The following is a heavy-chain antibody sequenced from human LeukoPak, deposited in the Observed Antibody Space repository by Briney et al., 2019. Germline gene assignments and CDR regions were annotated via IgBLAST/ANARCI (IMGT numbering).Heavy chain of an antibody. D-gene: IGHD3-9*01. V-gene: IGHV3-21*01. Sequence: KPGGSLRLSCAASGFTFSSYSMNWVRQAPGKGLEWASSISSSSSYIYYADSVKGRFTISRDNAKNSLYLQMNSLRAEDTAVYYCARRGGYDILTGYKNWFDPWGQGTLVTVSS. CDR3: ARRGGYDILTGYKNWFDP. CDR2: ISSSSSYI. J-gene: IGHJ5*02. CDR1: GFTFSSYS.